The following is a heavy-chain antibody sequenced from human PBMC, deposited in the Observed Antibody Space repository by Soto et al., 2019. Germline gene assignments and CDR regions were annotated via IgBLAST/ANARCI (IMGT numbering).Heavy chain of an antibody. CDR2: ICYSGST. J-gene: IGHJ4*02. Sequence: PAETLSLTCTVSGGSISSSSYYWGWIRQPPGKGLEWIGSICYSGSTYYNPSRKSRVTISVDTSKNQFSLKLSSVTVADTAVYYCARNLYYDYVWGSYRYLYYFDYWGQGTLVTVSS. CDR1: GGSISSSSYY. CDR3: ARNLYYDYVWGSYRYLYYFDY. D-gene: IGHD3-16*02. V-gene: IGHV4-39*01.